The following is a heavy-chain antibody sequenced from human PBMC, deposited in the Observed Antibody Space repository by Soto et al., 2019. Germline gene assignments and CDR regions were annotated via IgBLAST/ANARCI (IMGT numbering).Heavy chain of an antibody. CDR1: GYTFTSYA. CDR3: AMAVAGTSVDY. J-gene: IGHJ4*02. D-gene: IGHD6-19*01. Sequence: QVQLVQSGAEVKKPGASVKVSCKASGYTFTSYAMNWVRQAPGQRLEWMGWINAGNGNTNYSQKFQGRVTITRDTSASTAYMEPSSMRSEDTAVYYSAMAVAGTSVDYWGQGTLVTVSS. CDR2: INAGNGNT. V-gene: IGHV1-3*01.